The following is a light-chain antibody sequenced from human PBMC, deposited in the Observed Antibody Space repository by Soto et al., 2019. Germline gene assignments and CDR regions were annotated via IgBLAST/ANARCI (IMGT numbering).Light chain of an antibody. CDR1: RSVTSNY. CDR2: SAS. Sequence: EIVLTQSPGTLSLSPGERATLSCRASRSVTSNYLAWYQQKPGQTPRLLIYSASSRATGIPDRFSGSGSGTDFTLTISSLEPEDFAVYYCQQSGDSPPWTFGQGTKVEIK. V-gene: IGKV3-20*01. CDR3: QQSGDSPPWT. J-gene: IGKJ1*01.